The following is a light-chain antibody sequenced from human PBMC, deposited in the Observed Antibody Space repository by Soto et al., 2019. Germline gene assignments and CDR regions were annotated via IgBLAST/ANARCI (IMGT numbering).Light chain of an antibody. CDR3: QQSYSTPLT. CDR2: AAS. J-gene: IGKJ4*01. CDR1: QSISSS. Sequence: DIPMTQSPSSLSASVGDRVTITCRASQSISSSLNWYQQKPGKAPKLLIYAASSLQSGVPSRFSGSGSGTDFTLTISSLQPEDFATYYCQQSYSTPLTFGGGTKVEI. V-gene: IGKV1-39*01.